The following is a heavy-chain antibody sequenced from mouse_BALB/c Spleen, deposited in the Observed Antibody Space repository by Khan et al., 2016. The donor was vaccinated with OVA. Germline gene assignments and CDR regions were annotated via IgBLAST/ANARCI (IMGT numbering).Heavy chain of an antibody. CDR3: ARQPYYHYNVMDY. Sequence: QMQLEESGPGLVAPSQSLSITCTISGFSLTNYGVHWVRQPPGKGLEWLVLMWSDGSTTYNSALKSRLTISKDNSKSQVFLKMNSLQTDDTAMYFCARQPYYHYNVMDYWGQGTPVTVSS. V-gene: IGHV2-6-1*01. D-gene: IGHD2-10*01. J-gene: IGHJ4*01. CDR1: GFSLTNYG. CDR2: MWSDGST.